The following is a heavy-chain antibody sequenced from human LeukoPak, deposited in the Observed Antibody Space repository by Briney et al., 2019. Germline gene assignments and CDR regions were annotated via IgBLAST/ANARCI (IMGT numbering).Heavy chain of an antibody. D-gene: IGHD3-10*01. V-gene: IGHV3-21*04. J-gene: IGHJ5*02. Sequence: GGSLRLSCAASGFTLSSLAMHWVRQAPGKGLEWVSSSGTRSGTKYYADSVMGRFTISRDSAMNSVSLQINSLRAEDTAVYYCASHFGSGSNNWLDPWGQGALVTVSS. CDR3: ASHFGSGSNNWLDP. CDR2: SGTRSGTK. CDR1: GFTLSSLA.